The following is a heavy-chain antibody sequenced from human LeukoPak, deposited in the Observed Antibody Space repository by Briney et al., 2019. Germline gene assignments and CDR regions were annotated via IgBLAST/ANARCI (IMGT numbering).Heavy chain of an antibody. CDR1: GGSIRNYF. J-gene: IGHJ4*02. Sequence: SETLSLTCTVAGGSIRNYFWSWIRQSPGRGLEWMGYIYSSGKTYSNPSLKSRVTMSVDMSKNQFSLELTSVTAADAAVYYCARHSLDCSGSTCYDYWGQGTLVTVSS. V-gene: IGHV4-59*08. D-gene: IGHD2-8*02. CDR3: ARHSLDCSGSTCYDY. CDR2: IYSSGKT.